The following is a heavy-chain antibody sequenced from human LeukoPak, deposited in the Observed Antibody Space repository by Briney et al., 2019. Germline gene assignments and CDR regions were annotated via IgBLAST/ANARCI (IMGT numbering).Heavy chain of an antibody. Sequence: GESLEISCKGSGYSFPTYWIGWVRQMPGKGLEWMGIIYPGDSDTRYSPSFQGQVTISADKSISTAYLQWSSLKASDTAMYYCARPNSSGWYAVDYWGQGTLVTVSS. CDR1: GYSFPTYW. D-gene: IGHD6-19*01. V-gene: IGHV5-51*01. CDR3: ARPNSSGWYAVDY. J-gene: IGHJ4*02. CDR2: IYPGDSDT.